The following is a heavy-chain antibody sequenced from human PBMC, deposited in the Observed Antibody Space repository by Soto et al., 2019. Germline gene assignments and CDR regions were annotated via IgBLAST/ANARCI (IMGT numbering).Heavy chain of an antibody. CDR3: ARESSTHLGWLDP. Sequence: ASVKVSCKASGYTFTSYDINWVRQATGQGLEWMGWMNPNSGNTGYAQKFQGRVTMTRNTSISTAYMELSSLRSVDTAVYYCARESSTHLGWLDPWGQGTLVTVSS. V-gene: IGHV1-8*01. J-gene: IGHJ5*02. CDR2: MNPNSGNT. CDR1: GYTFTSYD. D-gene: IGHD6-13*01.